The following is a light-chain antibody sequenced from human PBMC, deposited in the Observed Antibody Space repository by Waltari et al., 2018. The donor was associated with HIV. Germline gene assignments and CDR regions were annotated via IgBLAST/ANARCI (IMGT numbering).Light chain of an antibody. CDR3: VLFMGDGIWV. J-gene: IGLJ3*02. CDR1: SGSVSTSYY. Sequence: QTVVTQEPSFSVSPGGTVALTCGLNSGSVSTSYYPSWYQQTPGQAPRTLIYRTSTRSSGVPDRFSGSILGNKAALIITGAQADDESDYYCVLFMGDGIWVFGGGSKLTVL. V-gene: IGLV8-61*01. CDR2: RTS.